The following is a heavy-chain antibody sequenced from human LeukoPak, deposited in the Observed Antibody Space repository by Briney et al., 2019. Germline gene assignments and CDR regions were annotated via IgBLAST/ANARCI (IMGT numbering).Heavy chain of an antibody. Sequence: PSETLSLTCSVSGGSIGSNNYYWDWIRQSPGKGLEWVGSLYSTGSTHYNPSLKSRLTISVGTSKNRFSLKLSSVTAADTAVYYCVTYYYGSSAPKRNYWGQGILVTVSS. D-gene: IGHD3-22*01. V-gene: IGHV4-39*01. CDR2: LYSTGST. CDR1: GGSIGSNNYY. CDR3: VTYYYGSSAPKRNY. J-gene: IGHJ4*02.